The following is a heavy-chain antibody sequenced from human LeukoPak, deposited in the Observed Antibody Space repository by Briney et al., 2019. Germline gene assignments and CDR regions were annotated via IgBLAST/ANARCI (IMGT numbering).Heavy chain of an antibody. Sequence: PGGSLRLSCAASGFTVSSNYMSWVRQAPGKGLEWVSVIYSGGSTYYADSVKGRFTISRDNSKNTLYLQMSSLRAEDTAVYYCARVGYQLATDAFDIWGQGTMVTVSS. J-gene: IGHJ3*02. D-gene: IGHD2-2*01. V-gene: IGHV3-66*01. CDR1: GFTVSSNY. CDR3: ARVGYQLATDAFDI. CDR2: IYSGGST.